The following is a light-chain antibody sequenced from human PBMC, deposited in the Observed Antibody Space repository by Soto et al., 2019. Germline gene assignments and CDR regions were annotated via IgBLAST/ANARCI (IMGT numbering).Light chain of an antibody. V-gene: IGLV2-14*01. CDR2: GVT. CDR3: SSYTSASTLLYL. J-gene: IGLJ1*01. Sequence: QSALTQPASVSGSPGQSITISCTGTSSDVGGYNYVSWYQQHPGIAPKLLIYGVTNRRSGVSTRFSGSKSGNTASLTISGLQAEDEADYRGSSYTSASTLLYLFGTGTKLTVL. CDR1: SSDVGGYNY.